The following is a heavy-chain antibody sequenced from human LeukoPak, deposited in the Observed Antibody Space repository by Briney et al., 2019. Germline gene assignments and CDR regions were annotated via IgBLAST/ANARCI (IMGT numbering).Heavy chain of an antibody. Sequence: ASETLSLTCAVYGGSFSSYYWSWIRQPAGKGLEWIGRIYTSGSTNYNPSLKSRVTMSVDTSKNQFSLKLSSVTAADTAVYYCASALPYYDSSGYPSYYFDYWGQGTLVTVSS. CDR3: ASALPYYDSSGYPSYYFDY. J-gene: IGHJ4*02. D-gene: IGHD3-22*01. CDR1: GGSFSSYY. V-gene: IGHV4-59*10. CDR2: IYTSGST.